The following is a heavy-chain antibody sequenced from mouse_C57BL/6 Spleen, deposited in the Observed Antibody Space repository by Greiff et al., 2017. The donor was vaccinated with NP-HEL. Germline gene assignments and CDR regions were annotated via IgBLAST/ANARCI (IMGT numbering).Heavy chain of an antibody. Sequence: EVQLQQSGAELVRPGASVKLSCTASGFNIKDYYMHWVKQRPEQCLEWIGRIDPEDVDTEYAPKFQGKATMTADTSSNTAYLQLSSLTSEATAVYYCIHYSNYAGEYYAMDYWGQGTSVTVSS. CDR3: IHYSNYAGEYYAMDY. CDR1: GFNIKDYY. V-gene: IGHV14-1*01. CDR2: IDPEDVDT. J-gene: IGHJ4*01. D-gene: IGHD2-5*01.